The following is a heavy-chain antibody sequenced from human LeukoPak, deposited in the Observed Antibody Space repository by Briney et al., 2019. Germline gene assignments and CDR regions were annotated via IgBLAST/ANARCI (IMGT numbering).Heavy chain of an antibody. J-gene: IGHJ6*03. CDR3: ARGGGRYYIDV. Sequence: PSETLSLTCAVYGGSFSGYYWSWIRQPPGKGLEWIGEINHSGSTNYNPSLKSRVTISVDTSKNQFSLKLSSVTAADTAVYYCARGGGRYYIDVWGKGTTVTVSS. V-gene: IGHV4-34*01. D-gene: IGHD3-16*01. CDR2: INHSGST. CDR1: GGSFSGYY.